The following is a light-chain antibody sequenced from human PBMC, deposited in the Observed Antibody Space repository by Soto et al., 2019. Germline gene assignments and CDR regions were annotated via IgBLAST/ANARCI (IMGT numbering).Light chain of an antibody. CDR3: CSYAGSSTSV. CDR1: RSDVGSYNL. J-gene: IGLJ1*01. CDR2: EGS. V-gene: IGLV2-23*01. Sequence: QSALTQPASVSGSPGPSITISCTGTRSDVGSYNLVSWYQQHPGKAPKLMIYEGSKRPSGVSNRFSVSKSGNTASLTISGLQAEDEADYYCCSYAGSSTSVFGTGTKLTVL.